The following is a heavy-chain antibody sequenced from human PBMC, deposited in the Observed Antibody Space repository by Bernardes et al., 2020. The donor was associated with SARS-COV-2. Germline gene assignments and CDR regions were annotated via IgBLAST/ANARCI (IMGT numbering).Heavy chain of an antibody. J-gene: IGHJ6*02. CDR3: ARDWAVATMSGSSFYGMDV. CDR2: INTNTGNP. D-gene: IGHD5-12*01. V-gene: IGHV7-4-1*02. Sequence: ASVKVSCKASGYSITRYAMNWVRQAPGQGLEWMGWINTNTGNPTYAQGFTGRFVFSLDASVSTAYLQISSLKAEDTAVYYCARDWAVATMSGSSFYGMDVWGQGTTVTVSS. CDR1: GYSITRYA.